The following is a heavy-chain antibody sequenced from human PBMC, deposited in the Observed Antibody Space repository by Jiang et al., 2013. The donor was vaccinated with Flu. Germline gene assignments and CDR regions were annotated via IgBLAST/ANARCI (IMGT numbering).Heavy chain of an antibody. CDR2: SAYWST. Sequence: CTVSGVSITRDYWNSDPAVPRGGIGVDWVCSAYWSTTKNPSLKSRVTMSVDTSKNQFSLRLTSVTAADTAVYYCARLYCHSGTCYSDYWGQGALVTVSS. D-gene: IGHD2-15*01. J-gene: IGHJ4*02. CDR3: ARLYCHSGTCYSDY. V-gene: IGHV4-59*01. CDR1: GVSITRDY.